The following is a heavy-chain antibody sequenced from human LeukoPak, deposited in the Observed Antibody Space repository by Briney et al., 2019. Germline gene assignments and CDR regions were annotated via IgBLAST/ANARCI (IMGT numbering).Heavy chain of an antibody. CDR3: ARDPDYGDYGSKYFGGMDV. J-gene: IGHJ6*03. D-gene: IGHD4-17*01. Sequence: GGSLRLSCAASGFTFSSYSMNWVRQAPGKGLEWVSYISSSSSTIYYADSVKGRFTISRDNAKNSLYLQMNSLRAEDTAVYYCARDPDYGDYGSKYFGGMDVWGKGTTVTVSS. V-gene: IGHV3-48*01. CDR2: ISSSSSTI. CDR1: GFTFSSYS.